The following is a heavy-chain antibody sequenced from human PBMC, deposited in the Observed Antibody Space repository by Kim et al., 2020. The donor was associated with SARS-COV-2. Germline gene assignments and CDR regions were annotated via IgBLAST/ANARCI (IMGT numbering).Heavy chain of an antibody. Sequence: SVKVSCKASGGTFSSYAISWVRQAPGQGLEWMGRIIPILGIANYAQKFQGRVTITADKSTSTAYMELSSLRSEDTAVYYCARDGTMVRGVTPFDYWGQGTLVTVSS. CDR1: GGTFSSYA. CDR2: IIPILGIA. J-gene: IGHJ4*02. D-gene: IGHD3-10*01. CDR3: ARDGTMVRGVTPFDY. V-gene: IGHV1-69*04.